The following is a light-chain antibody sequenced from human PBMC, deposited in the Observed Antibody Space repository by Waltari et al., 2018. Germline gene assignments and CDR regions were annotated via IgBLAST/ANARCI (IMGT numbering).Light chain of an antibody. J-gene: IGKJ2*01. CDR1: QSVLYSSNHNNY. CDR2: WSS. V-gene: IGKV4-1*01. CDR3: QQYYNTPYT. Sequence: DIVMTQSPDSLAVSLGERATINCKSSQSVLYSSNHNNYLAWYQQKPGQPPKLLFYWSSTRESGVPDRFSGSGSGTDFTLTISSLQAEDVAVYYCQQYYNTPYTFGQGT.